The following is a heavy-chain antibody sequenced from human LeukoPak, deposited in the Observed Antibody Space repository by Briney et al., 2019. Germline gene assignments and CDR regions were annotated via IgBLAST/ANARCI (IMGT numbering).Heavy chain of an antibody. Sequence: ASVKVSCKASGYTFTSYDINWVRQATGQGLEWMGWMNPNSGNTGYAQKFQGRVTMTRNTSISTAYMELSSLRSEDTAVYYCATGLRFLEWLLYRRGQGTLVTVSS. V-gene: IGHV1-8*01. J-gene: IGHJ4*02. D-gene: IGHD3-3*01. CDR1: GYTFTSYD. CDR3: ATGLRFLEWLLYR. CDR2: MNPNSGNT.